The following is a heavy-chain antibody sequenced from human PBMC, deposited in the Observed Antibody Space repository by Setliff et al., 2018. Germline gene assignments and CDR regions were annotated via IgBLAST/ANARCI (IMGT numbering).Heavy chain of an antibody. V-gene: IGHV4-34*01. D-gene: IGHD6-13*01. CDR3: AGGAFGSRWYVRPWFDP. Sequence: PSETLSLTCAVYGDSFSGYFWTWIRQPPGKGLEWIGDIDQSGSTNYNPSHKSRLTISVDTSKNQFSLSLSSVTAADTAVYYCAGGAFGSRWYVRPWFDPWGQGTLVTVSS. CDR2: IDQSGST. J-gene: IGHJ5*02. CDR1: GDSFSGYF.